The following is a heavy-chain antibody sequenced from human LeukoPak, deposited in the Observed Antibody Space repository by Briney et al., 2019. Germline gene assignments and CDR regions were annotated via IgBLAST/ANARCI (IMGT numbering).Heavy chain of an antibody. J-gene: IGHJ4*02. CDR1: GGTFGSYA. CDR2: IIPIFGTA. D-gene: IGHD3-10*01. V-gene: IGHV1-69*13. Sequence: SVKVSRKASGGTFGSYAISWVRQAPGQGLEWMGGIIPIFGTANYAQKFQGRVTITADESTSTAYMELSSLRSEDTAVYYCARAFGEFISFDYWGQGTLVTVSS. CDR3: ARAFGEFISFDY.